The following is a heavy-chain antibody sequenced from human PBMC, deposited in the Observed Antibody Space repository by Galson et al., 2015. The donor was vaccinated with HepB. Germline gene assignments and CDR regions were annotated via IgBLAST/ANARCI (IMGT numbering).Heavy chain of an antibody. CDR1: GFTFSSYA. CDR2: ISYDGSNK. V-gene: IGHV3-30-3*01. Sequence: SLRLSCAASGFTFSSYAMHWVRQAPGKGLEWVAVISYDGSNKYYADSVKGRFTISRDNSKNTPYLQMNSLRAEDTAVYYCARVPRYGSGIFWGQGTLVTVSS. D-gene: IGHD3-10*01. CDR3: ARVPRYGSGIF. J-gene: IGHJ4*02.